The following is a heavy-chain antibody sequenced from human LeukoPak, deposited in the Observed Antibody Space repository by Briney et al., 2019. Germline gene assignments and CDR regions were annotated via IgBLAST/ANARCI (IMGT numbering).Heavy chain of an antibody. Sequence: GGSLRLSCAASGFTFSSYAMSWVRQAPGKGLEWVSAISGSGGSTYYADSVKGRFTISRDNSKDTLYLQMNSLRAEDTAVYYCARTEGYCSAGSCEHFDNWGQGTLVTVSS. CDR2: ISGSGGST. CDR3: ARTEGYCSAGSCEHFDN. J-gene: IGHJ4*02. V-gene: IGHV3-23*01. D-gene: IGHD2-15*01. CDR1: GFTFSSYA.